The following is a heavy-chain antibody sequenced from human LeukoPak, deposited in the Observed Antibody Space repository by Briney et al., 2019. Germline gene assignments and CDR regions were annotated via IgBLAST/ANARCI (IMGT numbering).Heavy chain of an antibody. CDR1: GVIFRTYG. CDR3: AKRADYYDSSRALYDAFDL. V-gene: IGHV3-30*02. CDR2: IRYDGSDK. D-gene: IGHD3-16*01. Sequence: GGSLRLSCAASGVIFRTYGMHWVRQAPGKGLEWVTFIRYDGSDKYYADSVKGRFTISRDNSKNTLFLQMNSLRVEDTAVYYCAKRADYYDSSRALYDAFDLWGQGTMVTVSS. J-gene: IGHJ3*01.